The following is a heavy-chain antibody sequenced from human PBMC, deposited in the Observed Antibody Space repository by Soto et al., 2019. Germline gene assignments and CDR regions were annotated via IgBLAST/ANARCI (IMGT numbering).Heavy chain of an antibody. CDR3: VREQKYFRVNGNWFES. V-gene: IGHV1-18*04. CDR2: VSSNNGAS. Sequence: AAVKVSYKSSSYNSADFGISCVQHEPEQGLEWMGCVSSNNGASTPTPKVQGRITMTLDNYMGVSYMALRSLRSDDTAIYYCVREQKYFRVNGNWFESWGKGTLATVSS. D-gene: IGHD2-2*01. J-gene: IGHJ5*01. CDR1: SYNSADFG.